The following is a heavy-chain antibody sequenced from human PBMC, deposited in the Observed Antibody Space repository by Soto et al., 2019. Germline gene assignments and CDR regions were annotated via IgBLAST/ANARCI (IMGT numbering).Heavy chain of an antibody. J-gene: IGHJ5*02. D-gene: IGHD2-2*01. CDR2: IYYSGST. CDR1: GGSVSSGSYY. Sequence: QVQLQESGPGLVKPSETLSLTCTVSGGSVSSGSYYWSWIRQPPGKGLEWIGYIYYSGSTNYNPSLKGRVTISVDTAKNQFSLKLSSVTAADTAVYYCARLRLYCSSTSCHGGWFDPWGQGPLVTVSS. CDR3: ARLRLYCSSTSCHGGWFDP. V-gene: IGHV4-61*01.